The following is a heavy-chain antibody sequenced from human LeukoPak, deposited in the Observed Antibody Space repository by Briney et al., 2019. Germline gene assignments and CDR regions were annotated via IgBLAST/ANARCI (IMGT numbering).Heavy chain of an antibody. CDR2: INSDGSTT. CDR1: GFTLNGYW. J-gene: IGHJ5*02. Sequence: GGSLRLSCAAPGFTLNGYWMHWVRQAPGKGLVWVSRINSDGSTTSYADSVKGRFTISRDNSKNTLYLQMNSLRAEDTAVYFCARVATGSYDWFDPWGQGTLVAVSS. V-gene: IGHV3-74*01. CDR3: ARVATGSYDWFDP. D-gene: IGHD3-10*01.